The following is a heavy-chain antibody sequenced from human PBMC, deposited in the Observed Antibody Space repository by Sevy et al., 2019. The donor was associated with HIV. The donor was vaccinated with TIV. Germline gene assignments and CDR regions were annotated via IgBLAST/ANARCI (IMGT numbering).Heavy chain of an antibody. V-gene: IGHV3-11*01. CDR2: ISSSGTII. J-gene: IGHJ4*02. CDR3: ARDLASGSFFSLYLDY. D-gene: IGHD3-10*01. CDR1: GLNVSDYF. Sequence: WGSLRLSCAASGLNVSDYFMSWIRQAPGKRPEWVSYISSSGTIIYYADSVKGRFTISRDNAKNSLYLQMNSLRAEDTAIYYCARDLASGSFFSLYLDYRGQGTLVTVSS.